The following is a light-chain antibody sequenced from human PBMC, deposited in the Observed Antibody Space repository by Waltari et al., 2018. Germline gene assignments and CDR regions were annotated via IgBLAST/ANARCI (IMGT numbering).Light chain of an antibody. V-gene: IGLV2-14*03. CDR3: SSYISSSTLEL. Sequence: QSALTQPASVSGSPGQSITISCTGTSSDVGTYNYVSWYQQHPGKAPKLMIFDVSIRPSGVPKRFSGSKSGNTASLTISGLQAEDEADYYCSSYISSSTLELFGGGTSLTVL. CDR2: DVS. CDR1: SSDVGTYNY. J-gene: IGLJ2*01.